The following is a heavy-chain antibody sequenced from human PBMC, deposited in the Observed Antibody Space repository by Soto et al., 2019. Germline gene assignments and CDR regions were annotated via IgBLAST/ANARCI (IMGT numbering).Heavy chain of an antibody. V-gene: IGHV3-48*02. Sequence: EVQLVESGGGLVQPGGSLRLSCAASGFTFSSYSMNWVRQAPGKGLEWVSYNSSSSSTIYYADSVKGRFTISRDNAKNSLYLQMNSLRDEDTAVYYCARVDSSGYYRAYYFDYWGQGTLVTVSS. CDR3: ARVDSSGYYRAYYFDY. J-gene: IGHJ4*02. D-gene: IGHD3-22*01. CDR2: NSSSSSTI. CDR1: GFTFSSYS.